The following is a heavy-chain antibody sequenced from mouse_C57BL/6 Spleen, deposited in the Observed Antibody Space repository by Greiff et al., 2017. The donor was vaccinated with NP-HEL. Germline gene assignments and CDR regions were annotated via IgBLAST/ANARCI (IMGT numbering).Heavy chain of an antibody. Sequence: VQLQQSGAELVKPGASVKISCKASGYAFSSYWMNWVKQRPGKGLEWIGQIYPGDGDTNYNGKFKGKATLTADKSSSTAYMQLSSLTSEDSAVYFCARKGNDGYWYFDVWGTGTTVTVSS. CDR1: GYAFSSYW. J-gene: IGHJ1*03. CDR2: IYPGDGDT. D-gene: IGHD2-3*01. CDR3: ARKGNDGYWYFDV. V-gene: IGHV1-80*01.